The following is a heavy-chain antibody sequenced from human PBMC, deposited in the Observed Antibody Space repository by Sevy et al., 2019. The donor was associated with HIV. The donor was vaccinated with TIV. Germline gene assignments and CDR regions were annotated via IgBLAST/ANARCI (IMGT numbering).Heavy chain of an antibody. D-gene: IGHD6-19*01. Sequence: ASVKVSCKASGFNFASYDIYWVRQATRQGLEWMGWMNTNTGNTGFAQKFQGRVTMTRNTSITTAYMELSNLRSEDTAVYYCARVSGWHLRYGMDVWGQGTTVTVSS. J-gene: IGHJ6*02. V-gene: IGHV1-8*02. CDR1: GFNFASYD. CDR2: MNTNTGNT. CDR3: ARVSGWHLRYGMDV.